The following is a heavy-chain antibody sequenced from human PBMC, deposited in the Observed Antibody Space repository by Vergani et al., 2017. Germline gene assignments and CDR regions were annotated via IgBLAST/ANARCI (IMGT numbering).Heavy chain of an antibody. J-gene: IGHJ4*02. CDR3: ARTRSPIAVIRQFEQ. D-gene: IGHD6-19*01. CDR2: ITRGSKSI. Sequence: EVQLVESGGGLVQPGGSLRLSCAASGFTVSSYYMSWVRQAPGKGLEWVSSITRGSKSIYYADSVKGRFTITRDDVKKSLLLRMNNLKVDDTAIYYCARTRSPIAVIRQFEQWGQGTLVTVSS. V-gene: IGHV3-21*01. CDR1: GFTVSSYY.